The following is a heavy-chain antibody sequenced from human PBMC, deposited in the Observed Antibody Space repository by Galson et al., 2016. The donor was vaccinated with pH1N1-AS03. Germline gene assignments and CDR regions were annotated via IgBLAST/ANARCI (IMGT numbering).Heavy chain of an antibody. D-gene: IGHD6-25*01. Sequence: QSGAEVKKPGESLKISCKTSGYTFTNSWIAWVRQMPGKGLGWMGFIHPIDSDTRYNPSFQGQVTVSADKSINTAYLQWSSLKASDTAIYYCARHNEAATLSAPSDYWGQGTLVTVSS. J-gene: IGHJ4*02. CDR1: GYTFTNSW. V-gene: IGHV5-51*01. CDR3: ARHNEAATLSAPSDY. CDR2: IHPIDSDT.